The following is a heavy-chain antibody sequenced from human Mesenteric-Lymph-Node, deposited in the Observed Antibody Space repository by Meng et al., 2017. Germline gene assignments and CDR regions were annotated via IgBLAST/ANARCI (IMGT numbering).Heavy chain of an antibody. J-gene: IGHJ4*02. Sequence: GESLKISCAASGFTFRSDWMHWVRQAPGKGLEWVSHINSDGSRTTYADSVKGRFTISRDNAKNTLSLQMSSLRAEDTAVYYCAKVMSSAAGNYFDYWGQGTLVTVSS. D-gene: IGHD6-13*01. CDR3: AKVMSSAAGNYFDY. V-gene: IGHV3-74*01. CDR2: INSDGSRT. CDR1: GFTFRSDW.